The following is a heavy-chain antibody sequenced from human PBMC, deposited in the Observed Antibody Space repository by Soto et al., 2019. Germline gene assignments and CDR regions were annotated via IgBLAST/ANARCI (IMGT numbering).Heavy chain of an antibody. D-gene: IGHD3-10*01. Sequence: QVQLQESGPGLVKPSQTLSLTCTVSGGSISSGGYYWSWIRQHPGKGLEWIGYIYYSGSTYYNPSLKSRVTISVDTSKNQFSLKLSSVTAAYTAVYYWARGVTMVRGVIHTPYFDYWGQGTLVTVSS. CDR2: IYYSGST. V-gene: IGHV4-31*03. CDR1: GGSISSGGYY. J-gene: IGHJ4*02. CDR3: ARGVTMVRGVIHTPYFDY.